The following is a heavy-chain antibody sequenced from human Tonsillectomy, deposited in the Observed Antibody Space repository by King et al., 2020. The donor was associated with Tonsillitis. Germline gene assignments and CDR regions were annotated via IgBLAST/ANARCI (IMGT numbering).Heavy chain of an antibody. V-gene: IGHV5-10-1*01. CDR2: IDPSDSYT. CDR3: ARVRENEYDPIDYYYYVSVL. D-gene: IGHD1-1*01. Sequence: WVRQLPGKGLEWMGRIDPSDSYTNYKPSLQGHVTISVDTSISTAYLQWSSLKASDTAMYYCARVRENEYDPIDYYYYVSVLCGRGNTVTVSS. J-gene: IGHJ6*02.